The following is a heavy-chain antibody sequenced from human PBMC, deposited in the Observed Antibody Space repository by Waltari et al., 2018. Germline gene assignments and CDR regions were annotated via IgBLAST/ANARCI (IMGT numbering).Heavy chain of an antibody. CDR3: ARSPDYDFWSGNDY. V-gene: IGHV1-69*01. CDR1: GGTFSSYA. J-gene: IGHJ4*02. D-gene: IGHD3-3*01. Sequence: QVQLVQSGAEVKKPGSSVKVSCKAYGGTFSSYAIRWVRKAPGQGLVWLGGIIPNLGTANYAEKVECRVTITAYESTSTAYMELSSLSTEDTAVYYCARSPDYDFWSGNDYWGQGTLVTVSS. CDR2: IIPNLGTA.